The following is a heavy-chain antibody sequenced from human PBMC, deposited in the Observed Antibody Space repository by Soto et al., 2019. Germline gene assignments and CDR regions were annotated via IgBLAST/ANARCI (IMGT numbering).Heavy chain of an antibody. CDR1: GFTFSSYA. J-gene: IGHJ6*02. D-gene: IGHD3-3*01. CDR2: ISGSGGST. Sequence: PGGSLSLSCAASGFTFSSYAMSWVRQAPGKGLEWVSAISGSGGSTYYADSVKGRFTISRDNSKNTLYLQMNSLRAEDTAVYYCARVAGITIFGVVPSYGMDVWGQGTTVTVSS. CDR3: ARVAGITIFGVVPSYGMDV. V-gene: IGHV3-23*01.